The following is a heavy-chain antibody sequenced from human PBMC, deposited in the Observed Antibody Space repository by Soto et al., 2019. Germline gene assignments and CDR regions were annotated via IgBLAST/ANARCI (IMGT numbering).Heavy chain of an antibody. CDR1: GGSISSRGYY. V-gene: IGHV4-31*03. J-gene: IGHJ4*02. Sequence: QVQLQESGPGLVKPSQTLSLTCTVSGGSISSRGYYWSWIRQHPGKGLEWIGYIYYSGSTYYNPSHKSRVTISVDTSKNQFSLKLSSLTAADTAVYYCARDSGSSGAIFDSWGQGTLVTVSS. D-gene: IGHD6-6*01. CDR2: IYYSGST. CDR3: ARDSGSSGAIFDS.